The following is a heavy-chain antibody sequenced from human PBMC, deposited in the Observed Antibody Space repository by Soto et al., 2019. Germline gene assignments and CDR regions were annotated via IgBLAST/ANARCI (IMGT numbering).Heavy chain of an antibody. CDR2: ILVGGST. CDR3: AKATATSGGAFEI. J-gene: IGHJ3*02. CDR1: GFIFSSYD. V-gene: IGHV3-23*01. Sequence: GGSLRLSCAVSGFIFSSYDMSWVRQAPGKGLEWVSTILVGGSTHYEDSVKGRFTISRDTPKNTVYLQMNSLTAGDTAFYYGAKATATSGGAFEIYGQGTMVTVS. D-gene: IGHD1-1*01.